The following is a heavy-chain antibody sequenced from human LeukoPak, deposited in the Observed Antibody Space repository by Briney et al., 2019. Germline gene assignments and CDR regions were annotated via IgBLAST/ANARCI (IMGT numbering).Heavy chain of an antibody. CDR3: ARDQEDVTGYSSGWSNRYFDL. Sequence: SQTLSLTCTVSGGSISSGSYYWSWIRQPAGKGLEWIGRIYTSGSTNYNPSLKSRVTIPVDTSKNQFSLKLSSVTAADTAVYYCARDQEDVTGYSSGWSNRYFDLWGRGTLVTVSS. CDR1: GGSISSGSYY. CDR2: IYTSGST. J-gene: IGHJ2*01. D-gene: IGHD6-19*01. V-gene: IGHV4-61*02.